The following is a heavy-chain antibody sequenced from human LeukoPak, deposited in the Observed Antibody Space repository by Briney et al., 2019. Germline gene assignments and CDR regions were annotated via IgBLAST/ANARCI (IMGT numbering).Heavy chain of an antibody. J-gene: IGHJ4*02. CDR3: ARVHCSGGSCYSRLAPAAGYRYYFDY. V-gene: IGHV1-8*01. CDR1: GYTFTSYD. D-gene: IGHD2-15*01. Sequence: ASVKVSCKASGYTFTSYDINWVRQATGQGLEWMGWVNPNSGNTGYAQKFQGRVTMTRNTSISTAYVELSSLRSEDTAVYYCARVHCSGGSCYSRLAPAAGYRYYFDYWGQGTLVTVSS. CDR2: VNPNSGNT.